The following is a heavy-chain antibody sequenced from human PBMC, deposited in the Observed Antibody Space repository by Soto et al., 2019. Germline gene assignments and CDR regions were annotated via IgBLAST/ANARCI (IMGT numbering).Heavy chain of an antibody. D-gene: IGHD2-2*01. J-gene: IGHJ6*03. Sequence: SETLSLTCTVSGGSISSYYWGWIRQPPGKGLEWIGYIYYSGSTNYNPSLKSRVTISVDTSKNQFSLKLSSVTAADTAVYYCARVTGFAMGDYYYYYMDVWGKGTTVTVSS. CDR2: IYYSGST. V-gene: IGHV4-59*01. CDR1: GGSISSYY. CDR3: ARVTGFAMGDYYYYYMDV.